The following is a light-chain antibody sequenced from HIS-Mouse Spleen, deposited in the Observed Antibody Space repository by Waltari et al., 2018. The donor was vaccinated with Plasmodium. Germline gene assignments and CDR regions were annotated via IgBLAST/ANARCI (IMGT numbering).Light chain of an antibody. CDR1: QSISSY. J-gene: IGKJ1*01. Sequence: DIQMTQSPSSLSASVEGRVPITCRASQSISSYLNWYQQKPGKAPKLLIYAASSLQSGVPSRFSGSGSGTDFTLTISSLQPEEFATYYCQQSYRTWTFGQGTKVEIK. CDR3: QQSYRTWT. V-gene: IGKV1-39*01. CDR2: AAS.